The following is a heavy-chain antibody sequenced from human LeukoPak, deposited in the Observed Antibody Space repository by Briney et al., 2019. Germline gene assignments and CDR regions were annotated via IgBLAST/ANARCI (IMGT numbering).Heavy chain of an antibody. J-gene: IGHJ4*02. D-gene: IGHD4-17*01. V-gene: IGHV3-23*01. Sequence: GGSLRLSCAASGFTFNTYAMSWVRQAPGKGLEWASTISGRGGSTYSADSVKGRITISRDNSKNTLYLQMNSLRAEDTAVYYCARRYYGGYNWDYFDYWGQGTLVTVSS. CDR2: ISGRGGST. CDR3: ARRYYGGYNWDYFDY. CDR1: GFTFNTYA.